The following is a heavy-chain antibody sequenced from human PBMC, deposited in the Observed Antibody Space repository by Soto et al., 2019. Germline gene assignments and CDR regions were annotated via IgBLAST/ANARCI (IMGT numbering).Heavy chain of an antibody. CDR3: AKITYYYDSSGFPEY. Sequence: PSETLSLTCVVSGDSVSRGVYSWSWIRQPPGKGLEWIGNIYHSGSTYYNPSLKSRVTISEDRSKNQISLKLSSVTAADTAVYYCAKITYYYDSSGFPEYWGQGTPVTVSS. D-gene: IGHD3-22*01. CDR2: IYHSGST. CDR1: GDSVSRGVYS. V-gene: IGHV4-30-2*01. J-gene: IGHJ4*02.